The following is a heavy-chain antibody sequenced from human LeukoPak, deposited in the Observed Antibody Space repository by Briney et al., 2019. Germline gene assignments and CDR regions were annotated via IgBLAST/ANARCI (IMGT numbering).Heavy chain of an antibody. CDR2: IYTSGST. J-gene: IGHJ6*02. CDR1: GGSISSYY. CDR3: VRVVVPAAQIYYYYGMDV. V-gene: IGHV4-4*07. D-gene: IGHD2-2*01. Sequence: SETLSLTCTVSGGSISSYYWSWIRQPAGKGLEWIGRIYTSGSTNYNPSLKSRVTMSVDTSKSQFSLKLSSVTAADTAVYYCVRVVVPAAQIYYYYGMDVWGQGTTVTVSS.